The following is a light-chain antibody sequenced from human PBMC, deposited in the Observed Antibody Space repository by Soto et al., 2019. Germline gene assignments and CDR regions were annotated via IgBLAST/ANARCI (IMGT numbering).Light chain of an antibody. V-gene: IGLV4-69*01. Sequence: QLVLTQSPSASASLGASVSLTCTLSSGHSSYAIAWHQQQPEKGPRYLMKLNSDGSHSKGDGIPDRFSGSSSGAERYLTISSLQSEDEADYYCQTWGTDVVFGGGTKLTVL. J-gene: IGLJ2*01. CDR1: SGHSSYA. CDR2: LNSDGSH. CDR3: QTWGTDVV.